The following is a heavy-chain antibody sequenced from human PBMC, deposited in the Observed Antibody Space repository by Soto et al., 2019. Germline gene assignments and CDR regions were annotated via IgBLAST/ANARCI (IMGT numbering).Heavy chain of an antibody. J-gene: IGHJ4*02. CDR1: GAPIDRGSYY. CDR2: IYYSGTA. CDR3: VRASTLDH. Sequence: QLQLQESGPGLVKPPETLSLACSVSGAPIDRGSYYLGWGRQPPGKGLEWIGSIYYSGTAYYSPSLKSRVTVSVDTSKNQFSLKLNSVPSADTAVYYWVRASTLDHWGQGILVTVSS. V-gene: IGHV4-39*01.